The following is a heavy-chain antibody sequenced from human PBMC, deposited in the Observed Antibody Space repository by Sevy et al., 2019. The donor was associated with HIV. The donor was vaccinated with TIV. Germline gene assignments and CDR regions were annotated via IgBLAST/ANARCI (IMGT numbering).Heavy chain of an antibody. CDR3: ARGGNTGLFSFAFDI. J-gene: IGHJ3*02. V-gene: IGHV1-8*01. CDR2: MNPNSGNT. CDR1: GYTLTCYD. D-gene: IGHD3-22*01. Sequence: ASVKVSCKASGYTLTCYDINWVRQATGQGLEWMGWMNPNSGNTGYAQTFQGRVTMTRNTSISTAYMELSSLRSEDTAVYYCARGGNTGLFSFAFDIWGQGTMVTVSS.